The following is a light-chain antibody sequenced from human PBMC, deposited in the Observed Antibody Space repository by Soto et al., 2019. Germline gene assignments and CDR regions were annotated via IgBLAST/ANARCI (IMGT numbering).Light chain of an antibody. V-gene: IGKV3-15*01. CDR3: QQYNNWPPVT. Sequence: EIVMTQSPATLSVSPGERATLSCRASQSVSSNVAWYQQKPGQAPRLLIYGASTRATGIPARFSGSGAGTEFTLTISSLQSEDVAVYYCQQYNNWPPVTFGGGTKVEIK. J-gene: IGKJ4*01. CDR1: QSVSSN. CDR2: GAS.